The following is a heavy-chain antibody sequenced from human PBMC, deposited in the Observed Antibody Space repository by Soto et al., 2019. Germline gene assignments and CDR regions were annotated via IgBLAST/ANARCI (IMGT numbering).Heavy chain of an antibody. CDR1: NDSVSSYY. CDR3: ARGVLRYYYYGMDV. CDR2: IYISGST. Sequence: SETLSLTCTVSNDSVSSYYWSWIRQPPGKGLEWIGYIYISGSTNYNPSLKSRVTISVDTSKNQFSLKLRSVTAADTAVYYCARGVLRYYYYGMDVWGQGTTVTVSS. J-gene: IGHJ6*02. V-gene: IGHV4-59*02.